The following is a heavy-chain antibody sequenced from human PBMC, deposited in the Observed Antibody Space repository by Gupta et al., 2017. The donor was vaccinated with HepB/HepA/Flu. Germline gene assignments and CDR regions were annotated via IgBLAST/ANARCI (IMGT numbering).Heavy chain of an antibody. Sequence: QVQLVESGGGVVQPGRSLRLSCAPSGFTFSSYAMHWVRQAPGKGLEWVAVISYDGSHQYYAVSVKGRFTISRDNSKNTLYLQMNSLRTEDTAVYYCARAPGHQILTTEGFVFDYWGQGALVTVSS. D-gene: IGHD4-11*01. CDR1: GFTFSSYA. J-gene: IGHJ4*02. CDR3: ARAPGHQILTTEGFVFDY. CDR2: ISYDGSHQ. V-gene: IGHV3-30*04.